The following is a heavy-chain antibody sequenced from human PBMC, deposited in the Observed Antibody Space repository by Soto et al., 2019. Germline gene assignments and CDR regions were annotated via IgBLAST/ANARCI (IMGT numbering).Heavy chain of an antibody. J-gene: IGHJ6*03. D-gene: IGHD3-9*01. CDR2: INWNGGST. CDR1: GFTFDDYG. Sequence: GGSLRLSCAASGFTFDDYGMSWVRQAPGKGLEWVSGINWNGGSTGYADSVKGRFTISRDNAKNSLYLQMNSLRAEDTALYHCARENYDILTGYQPNYYYYYMDVWGKGTTVTVSS. V-gene: IGHV3-20*01. CDR3: ARENYDILTGYQPNYYYYYMDV.